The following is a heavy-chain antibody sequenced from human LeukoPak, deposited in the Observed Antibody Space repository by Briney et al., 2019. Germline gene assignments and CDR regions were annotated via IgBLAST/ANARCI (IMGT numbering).Heavy chain of an antibody. V-gene: IGHV4-38-2*02. CDR3: ARDPEIVATSSSWFDP. J-gene: IGHJ5*02. CDR2: IYHSGST. CDR1: GYSISSGYY. Sequence: PSETLSLTCAVSGYSISSGYYWGWIRQPPGKGLEWIGRIYHSGSTYYNPSLKSRVTISVDTSKNQFSLKLSSVTAADTAVYYCARDPEIVATSSSWFDPWGQGTLVTVSS. D-gene: IGHD5-12*01.